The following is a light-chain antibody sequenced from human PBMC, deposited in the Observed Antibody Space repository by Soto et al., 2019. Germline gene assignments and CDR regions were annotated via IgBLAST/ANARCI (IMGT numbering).Light chain of an antibody. Sequence: QSVLTQPRSVSGSPGQSVTISCTVTSSDVGGYNYVSWYQQHPGKAPKLMIYDVNKRPSGVPDRFSGSKSGNTASLTISWLQAEDEADYYCCSYAGSYSYVFGTGTKVTVL. J-gene: IGLJ1*01. CDR3: CSYAGSYSYV. V-gene: IGLV2-11*01. CDR1: SSDVGGYNY. CDR2: DVN.